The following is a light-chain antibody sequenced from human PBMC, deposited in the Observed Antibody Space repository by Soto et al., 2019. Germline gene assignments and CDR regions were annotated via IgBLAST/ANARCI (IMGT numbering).Light chain of an antibody. CDR3: KQSYNRPWP. CDR1: QLIGGY. CDR2: APS. J-gene: IGKJ1*01. V-gene: IGKV1-39*01. Sequence: RASQLIGGYLNWYKKKPGKAPKLLIYAPSSLQSGVPPRFSGSESGTAFTLTVSSLQPEDFATYYCKQSYNRPWPSGQGTKVE.